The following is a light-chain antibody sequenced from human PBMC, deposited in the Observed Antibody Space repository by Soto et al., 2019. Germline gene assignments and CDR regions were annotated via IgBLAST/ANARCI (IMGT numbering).Light chain of an antibody. CDR1: SSNIGTSS. CDR3: AAWDASLTGHG. CDR2: TTN. J-gene: IGLJ1*01. V-gene: IGLV1-44*01. Sequence: QSVLTQPHSASGTPGQRVTISCSGSSSNIGTSSVHWFQQLPGTAPKLLISTTNQRPSEVPERFSGSKSGTSASLAISGLQSEDEADYYCAAWDASLTGHGFGTGTKLTVL.